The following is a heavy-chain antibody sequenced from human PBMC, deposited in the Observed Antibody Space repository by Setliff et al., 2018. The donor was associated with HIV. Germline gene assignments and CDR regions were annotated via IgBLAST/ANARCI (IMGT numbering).Heavy chain of an antibody. CDR1: GGSINSGTYY. D-gene: IGHD6-19*01. CDR3: ARGYPGIAVAGLTYYYYYYMDV. Sequence: SETLSLTCTVSGGSINSGTYYWSWIRQPAGKGLEWIGHYYITGDTNYNPSLKSRVTISVDTSKNQFSLKLSSVTAADTAVYYCARGYPGIAVAGLTYYYYYYMDVWGKGTTVTVSS. V-gene: IGHV4-61*10. J-gene: IGHJ6*03. CDR2: YYITGDT.